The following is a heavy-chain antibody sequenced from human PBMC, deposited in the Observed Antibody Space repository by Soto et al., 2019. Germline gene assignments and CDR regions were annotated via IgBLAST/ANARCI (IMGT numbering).Heavy chain of an antibody. V-gene: IGHV4-31*03. Sequence: QVQLQESGPGLVKPSQTLSLTCTVSGGSISSGGYYWSWIRQHPGKGLEWIGYIYYSGSTYYNPSLKRRVTRSVDTSKNQFSLKLSSVTAADTAVYYCARDKQQQQNWFDPWGQGTLVTVSS. D-gene: IGHD6-13*01. J-gene: IGHJ5*02. CDR2: IYYSGST. CDR1: GGSISSGGYY. CDR3: ARDKQQQQNWFDP.